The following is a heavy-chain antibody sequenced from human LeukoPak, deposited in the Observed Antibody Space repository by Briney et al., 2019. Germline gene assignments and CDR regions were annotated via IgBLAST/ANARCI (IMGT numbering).Heavy chain of an antibody. V-gene: IGHV4-4*07. CDR2: IYTSGST. J-gene: IGHJ4*02. CDR3: ARGPNDYGDFTPHPLKY. CDR1: GGSISSYY. Sequence: SETLSLTCTVSGGSISSYYWSWIRQPAGKGLEWIGRIYTSGSTNYNPSLKSRVTMSVDTSKNQFSLKLSSVTAADTAVCYCARGPNDYGDFTPHPLKYWGQGTLVTVSS. D-gene: IGHD4-17*01.